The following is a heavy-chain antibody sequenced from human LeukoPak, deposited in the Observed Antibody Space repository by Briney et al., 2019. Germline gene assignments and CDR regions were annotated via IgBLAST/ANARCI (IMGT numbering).Heavy chain of an antibody. CDR1: GFTLSSYA. D-gene: IGHD3-16*01. CDR2: ITGSGGST. CDR3: AKYHKQWLQSAFGAFDS. J-gene: IGHJ3*02. V-gene: IGHV3-23*01. Sequence: RGSLRLSCAPSGFTLSSYAMSSVRPAPEERLERVSAITGSGGSTYYADSVKGRFTISRDNSKNTLYLQMNSLRAEDTAVYYCAKYHKQWLQSAFGAFDSWGQGTMVTVSS.